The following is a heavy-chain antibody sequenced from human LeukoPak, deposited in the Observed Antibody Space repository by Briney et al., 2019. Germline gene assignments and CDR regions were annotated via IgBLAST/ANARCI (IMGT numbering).Heavy chain of an antibody. CDR1: GFTFSSYG. V-gene: IGHV3-30*18. Sequence: GGSLRLSCAASGFTFSSYGVRWVRQAPGKGLEWVAVISYDGSNKYYADSVKGRFTISRDNSKNTLYLQMNSLRAEDTAVYYCAKDRGPYGSGAGGFDPWGQGTLVTVSS. J-gene: IGHJ5*02. CDR2: ISYDGSNK. D-gene: IGHD3-10*01. CDR3: AKDRGPYGSGAGGFDP.